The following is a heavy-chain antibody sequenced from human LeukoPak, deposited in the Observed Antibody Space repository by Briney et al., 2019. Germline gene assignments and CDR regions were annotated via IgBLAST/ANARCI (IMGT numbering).Heavy chain of an antibody. D-gene: IGHD3-10*01. Sequence: SETLSLTCTVSGYSISSGYYWGWIRQPPGQGLEWIGSIYHSGSTYYNPSLKSRVTISVDTSKNQFSLKLSSVTAADTAVYYCARVLRGSGSQGDYWGQGTLVTVSS. J-gene: IGHJ4*02. CDR2: IYHSGST. V-gene: IGHV4-38-2*02. CDR3: ARVLRGSGSQGDY. CDR1: GYSISSGYY.